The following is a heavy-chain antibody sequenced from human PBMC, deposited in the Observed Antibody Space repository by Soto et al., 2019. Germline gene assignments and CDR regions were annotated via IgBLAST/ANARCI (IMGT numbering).Heavy chain of an antibody. CDR2: INAGNGNT. Sequence: ASVKVSGKASGYTFTTYAMHWVRQAPGQRLEWMGGINAGNGNTKYTQKFQGRITITRDTSTNTAYMELSSLRSDDTAVYYCAGVWFGEGGWFDPWGQGTLVTVSS. CDR1: GYTFTTYA. CDR3: AGVWFGEGGWFDP. D-gene: IGHD3-10*01. V-gene: IGHV1-3*01. J-gene: IGHJ5*02.